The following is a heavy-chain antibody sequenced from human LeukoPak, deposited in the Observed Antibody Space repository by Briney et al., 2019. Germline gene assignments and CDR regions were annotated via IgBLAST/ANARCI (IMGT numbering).Heavy chain of an antibody. J-gene: IGHJ2*01. V-gene: IGHV4-59*01. CDR3: ARGSVLLWFAEPRYRFDL. D-gene: IGHD3-10*01. CDR1: GGSISSYY. CDR2: TYYSGST. Sequence: SETLSLTYTVSGGSISSYYWSWIRQPPGKGLEWIGYTYYSGSTNYNPSLKSRVTISVDTSKNQFSLKLSSVTAADTAVYYCARGSVLLWFAEPRYRFDLWGRGTLVTVSS.